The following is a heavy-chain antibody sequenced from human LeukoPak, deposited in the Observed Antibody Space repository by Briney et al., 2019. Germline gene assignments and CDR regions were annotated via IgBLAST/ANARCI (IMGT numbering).Heavy chain of an antibody. CDR2: IRWISGSI. J-gene: IGHJ4*02. D-gene: IGHD3-9*01. CDR1: GFTFDDLS. CDR3: AKGPDYDILTPIDY. V-gene: IGHV3-9*03. Sequence: PGGSLRPSCPAAGFTFDDLSTHWDRQPPGEGLGWVSGIRWISGSISYADSVEGRFTICRDNAKNSRYLQMNSLRAEDMALYYCAKGPDYDILTPIDYWGQGTLVTVSS.